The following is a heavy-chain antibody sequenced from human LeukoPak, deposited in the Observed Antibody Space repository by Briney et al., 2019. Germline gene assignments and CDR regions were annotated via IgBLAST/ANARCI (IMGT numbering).Heavy chain of an antibody. J-gene: IGHJ5*02. CDR3: AKCLNNDFWSDKWFDP. V-gene: IGHV3-23*01. Sequence: GGSLRLSCAVSGFTFSSYAMSWVRQAPGKGLEWVSVISSSGGTTYYSDSVKGRFTISRDNSKNTLYLQMNSLRAEDTAVYYCAKCLNNDFWSDKWFDPWGQGTLVTVSS. CDR1: GFTFSSYA. D-gene: IGHD3-3*01. CDR2: ISSSGGTT.